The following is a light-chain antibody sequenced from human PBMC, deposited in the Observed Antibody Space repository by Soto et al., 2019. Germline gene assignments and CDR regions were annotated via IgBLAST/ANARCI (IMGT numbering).Light chain of an antibody. Sequence: EIVMTQSPATLSVSPGERATLSCRASQSVSSNLAWYQQKPGQAPRLLIYGAYTRAAGVPARFSGSGSGTEFTLTITSLQSEDIALYYCQQYNIWPPITFGQGTRLGIK. CDR1: QSVSSN. V-gene: IGKV3-15*01. J-gene: IGKJ5*01. CDR3: QQYNIWPPIT. CDR2: GAY.